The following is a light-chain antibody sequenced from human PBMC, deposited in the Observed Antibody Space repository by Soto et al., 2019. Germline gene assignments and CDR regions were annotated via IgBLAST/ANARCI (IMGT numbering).Light chain of an antibody. CDR2: DVS. Sequence: QSVLTHPASVPASPGQSITISCTGTRSDVGGYNYVSWYQQHPGKAPKLMIYDVSNRPSGVSNRFSGSKSGNTASLTISGLQAEYEADDYCSSYTSSSSLRDFGPGTKVT. CDR3: SSYTSSSSLRD. CDR1: RSDVGGYNY. J-gene: IGLJ1*01. V-gene: IGLV2-14*01.